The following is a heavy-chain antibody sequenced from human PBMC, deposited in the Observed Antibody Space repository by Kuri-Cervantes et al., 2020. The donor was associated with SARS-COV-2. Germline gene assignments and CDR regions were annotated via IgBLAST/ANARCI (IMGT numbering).Heavy chain of an antibody. CDR1: GFTFSSYW. CDR2: VKQDGSEK. Sequence: GGSLRLSCAASGFTFSSYWMSWVRQAPGKGLEWVANVKQDGSEKYYVDSVKGRFTISRDNAKNSLYLQMNSLRAEDTAVYYCARGSISVGRATGGLDYWGQGTLVTVSS. D-gene: IGHD3-16*01. CDR3: ARGSISVGRATGGLDY. J-gene: IGHJ4*02. V-gene: IGHV3-7*01.